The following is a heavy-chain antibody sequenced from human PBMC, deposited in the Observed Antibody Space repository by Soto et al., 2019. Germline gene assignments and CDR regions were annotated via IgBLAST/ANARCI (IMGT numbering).Heavy chain of an antibody. D-gene: IGHD6-13*01. CDR3: ARGWKDSNNWYGPDWFGP. Sequence: QVQLVQSGAEEKKPGASVRVSCKASGCTFARCAMHWVRQAPGQRLEWMGWINAGNGKTQYSQKFQGRVTITRDPSATTAYMELSSLRSEDTAVYYCARGWKDSNNWYGPDWFGPWGQGSRVTVSS. CDR2: INAGNGKT. J-gene: IGHJ5*02. CDR1: GCTFARCA. V-gene: IGHV1-3*05.